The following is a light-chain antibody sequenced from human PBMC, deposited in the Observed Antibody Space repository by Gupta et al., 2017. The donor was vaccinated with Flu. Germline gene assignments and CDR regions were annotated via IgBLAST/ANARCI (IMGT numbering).Light chain of an antibody. Sequence: DIQMTQSPSTLCSSVGDRVTITCRASQSITGWLAWYQQKPGKAPKLLIYKTSILESGVPSRFSGSGSGTEFTLTISSLQPDDFATYYCQQYDSYTVTFGQGTKVEIK. J-gene: IGKJ1*01. V-gene: IGKV1-5*03. CDR2: KTS. CDR1: QSITGW. CDR3: QQYDSYTVT.